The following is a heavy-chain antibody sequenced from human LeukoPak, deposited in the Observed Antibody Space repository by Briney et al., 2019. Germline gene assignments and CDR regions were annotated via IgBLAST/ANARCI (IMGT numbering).Heavy chain of an antibody. CDR2: ISWDGGST. J-gene: IGHJ4*02. D-gene: IGHD6-6*01. V-gene: IGHV3-43*01. CDR3: AKADRARSRGSQLAY. Sequence: GGSLRLSCAASGFTFDDYTMHWVRQAPGKGLEWVSLISWDGGSTYYAESVKGRFPISRDNSKNSLYLQMNGLRTEDTALYYCAKADRARSRGSQLAYWGQGTLVTVSS. CDR1: GFTFDDYT.